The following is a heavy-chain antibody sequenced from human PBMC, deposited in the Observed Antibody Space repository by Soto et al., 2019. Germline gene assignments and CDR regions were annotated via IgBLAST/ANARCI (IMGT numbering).Heavy chain of an antibody. D-gene: IGHD3-10*01. CDR1: GYTFTSYD. V-gene: IGHV1-8*01. J-gene: IGHJ4*02. CDR3: ATSVGGSNVNFDY. CDR2: MNPDSGNT. Sequence: QVQLVQSGAEVRTPGASVKVSCKASGYTFTSYDINWVRQAPGQGPEWMGWMNPDSGNTGYVQKFQGRVTMTRNTAISTAYMEPSSLRSEDTAVYDCATSVGGSNVNFDYWGQGTLVTVSS.